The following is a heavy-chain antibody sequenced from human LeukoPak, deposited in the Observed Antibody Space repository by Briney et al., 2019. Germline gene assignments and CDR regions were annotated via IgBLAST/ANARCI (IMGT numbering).Heavy chain of an antibody. CDR2: IYYSGST. D-gene: IGHD2-2*01. Sequence: SETLSLTCTVSGGSISSYYWSWIRQPPGKGLEWIEYIYYSGSTNYNPSLKSRVTISVDTSKNQFSLKLSSVTAADTAVYYCARAACSSTSCYRDYYYYYMDVWGKGTTVTVSS. J-gene: IGHJ6*03. CDR1: GGSISSYY. CDR3: ARAACSSTSCYRDYYYYYMDV. V-gene: IGHV4-59*12.